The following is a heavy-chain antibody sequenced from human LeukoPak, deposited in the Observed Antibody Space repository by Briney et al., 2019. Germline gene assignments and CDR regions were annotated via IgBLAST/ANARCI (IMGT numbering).Heavy chain of an antibody. J-gene: IGHJ4*02. CDR2: ISGSGGST. Sequence: PGGSLRLSCAASGFTFSSYAMSWVRQAPGKGLEWVSAISGSGGSTYYADSVKGRFTISRDNSKNTLYLQMNSLRAKDTAVYYCAKVGDYYGSGKYSNFDYWGQGTLVTVSS. V-gene: IGHV3-23*01. CDR1: GFTFSSYA. D-gene: IGHD3-10*01. CDR3: AKVGDYYGSGKYSNFDY.